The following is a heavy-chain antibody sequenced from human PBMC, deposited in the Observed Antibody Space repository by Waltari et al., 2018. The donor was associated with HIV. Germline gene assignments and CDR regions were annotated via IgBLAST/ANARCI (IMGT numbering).Heavy chain of an antibody. Sequence: QVQLVQSGAEVNKPGSSVKVSCKASGGTVSSSDISWVRQAPGQGLEWLGAIIPLFGEANYAQKFQGRLTITADESTSTAYMELSSLRSEDTAVYYCARVPDRSGYQRYAMDVWGQGTTVTVS. CDR1: GGTVSSSD. CDR3: ARVPDRSGYQRYAMDV. CDR2: IIPLFGEA. J-gene: IGHJ6*02. D-gene: IGHD3-22*01. V-gene: IGHV1-69*01.